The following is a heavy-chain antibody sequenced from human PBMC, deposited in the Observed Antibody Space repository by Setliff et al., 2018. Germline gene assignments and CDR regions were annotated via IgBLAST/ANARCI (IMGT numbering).Heavy chain of an antibody. CDR1: GFTFSSYW. V-gene: IGHV3-7*01. J-gene: IGHJ6*03. CDR2: IKQDGSEK. Sequence: PGGSLRLSCAASGFTFSSYWMSWVRQAPGKGLEWVANIKQDGSEKYYVDSVKGRFTISRDNAKNSLYLQMNSPRAEDTAVYYCARDGRTRYYYYYMDVWGKGTTVTVSS. CDR3: ARDGRTRYYYYYMDV.